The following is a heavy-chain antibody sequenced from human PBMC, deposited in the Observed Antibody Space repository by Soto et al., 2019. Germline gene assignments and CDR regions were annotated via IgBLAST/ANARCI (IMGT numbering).Heavy chain of an antibody. CDR2: ISSSSSYI. J-gene: IGHJ4*02. CDR1: GFTFSSYS. CDR3: ARDQPGYSYGYGLGY. V-gene: IGHV3-21*01. Sequence: EVQLVESGGGMVKPGGSLRLSCAASGFTFSSYSMTWVLQATGKGLEWVFSISSSSSYIYYADSVKGRFTISRDNAKNSLYLQMNSLRAEDTAVYYCARDQPGYSYGYGLGYWGQGTLVTVSS. D-gene: IGHD5-18*01.